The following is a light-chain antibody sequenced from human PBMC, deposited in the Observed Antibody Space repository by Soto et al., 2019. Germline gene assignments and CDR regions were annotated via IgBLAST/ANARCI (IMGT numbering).Light chain of an antibody. V-gene: IGLV1-40*01. Sequence: QSVLTQPPSVSGAPGQRVTISCAGTRSNIGAGFDVHWYQQLPGRAPKLLIFANTDRPSGVPDRFSASNSGTSASLAITGLQADDEADYYCCSYTTRTTYVFGTGTKLTVL. CDR3: CSYTTRTTYV. CDR1: RSNIGAGFD. CDR2: ANT. J-gene: IGLJ1*01.